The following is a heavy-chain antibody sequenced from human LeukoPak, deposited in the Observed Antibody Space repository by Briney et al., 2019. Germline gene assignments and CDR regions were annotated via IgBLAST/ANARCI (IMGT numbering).Heavy chain of an antibody. CDR3: ARTYGDYQYYGLDV. Sequence: SETLSLTCTVSGGSISGYYWSWIRQPPGKTLEWIRYIFYSETTNYNPSLKSRVTISVDTSKKQLSLILSSVTAANTAVYYCARTYGDYQYYGLDVWGQGTTVTVSS. CDR1: GGSISGYY. V-gene: IGHV4-59*08. J-gene: IGHJ6*02. CDR2: IFYSETT. D-gene: IGHD4-17*01.